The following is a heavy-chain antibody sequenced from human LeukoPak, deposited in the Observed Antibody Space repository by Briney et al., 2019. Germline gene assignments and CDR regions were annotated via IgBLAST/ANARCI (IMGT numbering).Heavy chain of an antibody. J-gene: IGHJ4*02. V-gene: IGHV1-2*04. CDR3: ARAPGYSSSWYDY. CDR1: GYTFTGYY. Sequence: GASVKVSCKASGYTFTGYYMHWVRQAPGQRLEWMGWINPNSGGTNYAQKFQGWVTMTRDTSISTAYMELSRLRSDDTAVYYCARAPGYSSSWYDYWGQGTLVTVSS. D-gene: IGHD6-13*01. CDR2: INPNSGGT.